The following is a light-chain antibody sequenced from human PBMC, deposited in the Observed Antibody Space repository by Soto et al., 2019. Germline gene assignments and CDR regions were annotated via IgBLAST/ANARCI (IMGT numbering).Light chain of an antibody. CDR1: SSDVGAYKY. Sequence: QSALTQPPSASGYPGQSVTISCTGTSSDVGAYKYVSWYQQYPGKAPKLMIYEVSKRPSGVPARFSGSKSGNTASLTVSGLQSEDEADYYCTSYVGSDTWVFGGGTKLTVL. CDR3: TSYVGSDTWV. J-gene: IGLJ3*02. CDR2: EVS. V-gene: IGLV2-8*01.